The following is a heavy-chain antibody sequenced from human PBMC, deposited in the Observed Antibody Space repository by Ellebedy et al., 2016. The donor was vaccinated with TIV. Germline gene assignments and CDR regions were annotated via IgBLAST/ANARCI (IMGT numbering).Heavy chain of an antibody. V-gene: IGHV4-39*07. CDR2: IYYSGNT. CDR3: AREPYYDTLTGESRGDDF. CDR1: GGSISSINYY. Sequence: SEILSLTCTVSGGSISSINYYWGWLRQPPGKGLEWIGNIYYSGNTFYNPSLKSRVTISVDTSKNLFSLKLTSVTAADTAVYYCAREPYYDTLTGESRGDDFWGQGTLVTVSS. J-gene: IGHJ4*02. D-gene: IGHD3-9*01.